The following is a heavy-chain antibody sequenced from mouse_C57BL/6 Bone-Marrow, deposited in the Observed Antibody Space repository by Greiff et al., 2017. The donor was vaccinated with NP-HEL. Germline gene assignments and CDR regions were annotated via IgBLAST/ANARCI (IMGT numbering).Heavy chain of an antibody. CDR2: INPSSGYT. V-gene: IGHV1-7*01. D-gene: IGHD4-1*02. J-gene: IGHJ1*03. CDR3: ARVSTGRYFDV. CDR1: GYTFTSYW. Sequence: VQLKESGAELAKPGASVKLSCKASGYTFTSYWMHWVKQRPGQGLEWIGYINPSSGYTKYNQKFKDKATLTADKSSSTAYMQLSSLTYEDSAVYYCARVSTGRYFDVWGTGTTVTVSS.